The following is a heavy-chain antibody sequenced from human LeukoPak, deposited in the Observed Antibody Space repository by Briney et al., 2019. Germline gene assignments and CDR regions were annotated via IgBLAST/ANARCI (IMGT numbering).Heavy chain of an antibody. V-gene: IGHV3-21*01. J-gene: IGHJ3*02. CDR1: GFTFSSYE. D-gene: IGHD4-23*01. CDR2: ISSSSSYI. CDR3: ARVRWAATTRDAFDI. Sequence: GGSLRLSCAASGFTFSSYEMNWVRQAPGKGLEWVSSISSSSSYIYYADSVKGRFTISRDNAKNSLYLQMNSLRAEDTAVYYCARVRWAATTRDAFDIWGQGTMVTVSS.